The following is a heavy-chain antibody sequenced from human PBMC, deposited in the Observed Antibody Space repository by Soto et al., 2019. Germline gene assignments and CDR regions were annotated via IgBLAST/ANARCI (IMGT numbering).Heavy chain of an antibody. J-gene: IGHJ3*02. Sequence: EVQLLESGGGLVQPGGSLRLSCAASGFTFSNYAMSWVRQAPGKGLEWVSAIIGSGGSTYYADSVKGRFTISRDNSKNTLYLQRNSLRAVDTCIYYCEKYDDYGELNDAFESWGQGTMVTVSS. CDR1: GFTFSNYA. CDR2: IIGSGGST. V-gene: IGHV3-23*01. D-gene: IGHD4-17*01. CDR3: EKYDDYGELNDAFES.